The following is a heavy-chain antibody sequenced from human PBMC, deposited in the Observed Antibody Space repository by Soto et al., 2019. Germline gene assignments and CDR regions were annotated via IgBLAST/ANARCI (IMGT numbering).Heavy chain of an antibody. Sequence: GVSLRLSCTRAGFNLSDYAMSCSRQAPGKGLEWAGVIRSKASGETADYAASVKGRFTIYRDDSKSTAYLQMSSLQTDDTGVYYSTKYTYTSRSSDFGMDVWGQGTTVAVSS. D-gene: IGHD3-9*01. V-gene: IGHV3-49*03. CDR3: TKYTYTSRSSDFGMDV. CDR2: IRSKASGETA. CDR1: GFNLSDYA. J-gene: IGHJ6*02.